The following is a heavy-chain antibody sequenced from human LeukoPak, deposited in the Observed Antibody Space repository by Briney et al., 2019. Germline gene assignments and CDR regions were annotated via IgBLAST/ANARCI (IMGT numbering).Heavy chain of an antibody. D-gene: IGHD5-18*01. CDR2: IYYTGAT. CDR1: GGSISSYY. V-gene: IGHV4-59*01. Sequence: ASETLSLTCTVSGGSISSYYWSWIRLPPGKGLEWIGYIYYTGATYYNPSLKSRVTISLDTSKNQFSLKLSSVTAADAAVYYCARAGYSYGTGYYFDYWGQGALVTVSS. J-gene: IGHJ4*02. CDR3: ARAGYSYGTGYYFDY.